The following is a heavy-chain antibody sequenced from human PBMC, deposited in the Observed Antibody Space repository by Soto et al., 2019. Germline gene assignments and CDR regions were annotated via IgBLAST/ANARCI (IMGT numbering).Heavy chain of an antibody. V-gene: IGHV3-74*01. Sequence: PGGSLRLSCAASGFTFSNYWMHWVRQAPGKGLVWVSRIHSDGSSTFYADSVKGRFTISSDNAKKMVYLQMNSLRAEDTAVYYCARDNWNTVWGQGTMVTVSS. CDR2: IHSDGSST. CDR3: ARDNWNTV. J-gene: IGHJ3*01. CDR1: GFTFSNYW. D-gene: IGHD1-20*01.